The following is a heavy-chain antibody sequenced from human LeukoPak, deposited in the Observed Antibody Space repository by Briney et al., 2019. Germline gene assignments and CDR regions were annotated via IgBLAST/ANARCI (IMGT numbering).Heavy chain of an antibody. CDR3: ARHRGPAADFFCDY. CDR1: GGSINNYY. CDR2: IYYSGST. J-gene: IGHJ4*02. D-gene: IGHD2-2*01. Sequence: SETLSLTCIVSGGSINNYYWSWIRQPPGKGLEWIGHIYYSGSTDYNPPLKSRVTISVDTSKNQFSLKLNSVTAADTAVYYCARHRGPAADFFCDYWGQGALVTVSS. V-gene: IGHV4-59*08.